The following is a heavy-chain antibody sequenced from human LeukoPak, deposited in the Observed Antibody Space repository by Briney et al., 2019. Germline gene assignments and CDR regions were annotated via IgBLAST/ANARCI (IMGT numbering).Heavy chain of an antibody. Sequence: GGSLGLSCAASGFTFDDFAMHWVRQGPGKGLEWVSGINWNGRSIDYADSVKGRFTVSRDNGKNSLYLQMNSLRPEDTAFYYCAKVIVGTFAILESWGQGTLVTVSS. CDR3: AKVIVGTFAILES. CDR1: GFTFDDFA. D-gene: IGHD3/OR15-3a*01. V-gene: IGHV3-9*01. J-gene: IGHJ4*02. CDR2: INWNGRSI.